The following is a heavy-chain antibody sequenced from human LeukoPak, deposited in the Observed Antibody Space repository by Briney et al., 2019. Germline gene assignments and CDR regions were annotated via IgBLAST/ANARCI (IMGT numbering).Heavy chain of an antibody. V-gene: IGHV1-3*01. CDR3: ARGRLRGYFDY. Sequence: GSVSVSCKASGYTFTSYAMHWVRQAPGQRLEWMGWINAGNGNTKYAQKFKGRVTITRHTSASTAYMELRSLRSEDTAVYYCARGRLRGYFDYCGQGTLVTVSS. J-gene: IGHJ4*02. CDR1: GYTFTSYA. D-gene: IGHD3-10*01. CDR2: INAGNGNT.